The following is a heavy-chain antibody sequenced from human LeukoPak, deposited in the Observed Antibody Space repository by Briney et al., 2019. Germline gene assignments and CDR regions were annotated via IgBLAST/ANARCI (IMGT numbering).Heavy chain of an antibody. CDR2: ISYDGSNK. Sequence: PGRSLGLSCAASGFTFSSYAMHWVRQAPGKGLEWVAVISYDGSNKYYADSVKGRFTISRDNSKNTLYLQMNSLRAEDTAVRYCARDPTPPPKYYFDYWGQGTLVTVSS. CDR3: ARDPTPPPKYYFDY. J-gene: IGHJ4*02. CDR1: GFTFSSYA. V-gene: IGHV3-30*04.